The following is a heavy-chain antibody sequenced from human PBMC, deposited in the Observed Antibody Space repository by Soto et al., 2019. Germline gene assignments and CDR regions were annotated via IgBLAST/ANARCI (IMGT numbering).Heavy chain of an antibody. D-gene: IGHD3-9*01. CDR1: GFTFSDYY. V-gene: IGHV3-11*01. CDR2: ISSSGSTI. CDR3: ARFSLSMYYDILTGGYYYYGMDV. J-gene: IGHJ6*02. Sequence: QVQLVESGGGLVKPGGSLRLSCAASGFTFSDYYMSWIRQAPGKGLEWVSYISSSGSTIYYADSVKGRFTISRDNAKKSXXLXMXXLRAADTAGYYCARFSLSMYYDILTGGYYYYGMDVWGQGTTVTVSS.